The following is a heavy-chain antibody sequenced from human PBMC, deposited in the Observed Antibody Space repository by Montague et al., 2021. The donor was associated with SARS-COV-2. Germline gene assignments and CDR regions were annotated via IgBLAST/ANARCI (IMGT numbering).Heavy chain of an antibody. CDR3: ARDDTYGCLSSYFDL. CDR1: GFTFSNYA. Sequence: SLRLSCAASGFTFSNYAMNWVRQAPGKGLEWVSYISRSDGTIYYADSVMGRFTISRDNAKNSLYLQMNSLRAEDTAVYYCARDDTYGCLSSYFDLWGRGTLVTVSS. D-gene: IGHD5-18*01. CDR2: ISRSDGTI. J-gene: IGHJ4*02. V-gene: IGHV3-48*03.